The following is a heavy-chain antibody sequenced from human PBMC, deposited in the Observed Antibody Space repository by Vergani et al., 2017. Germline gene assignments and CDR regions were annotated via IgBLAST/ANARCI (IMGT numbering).Heavy chain of an antibody. CDR2: IYPGDSDT. CDR1: GYKFTNYW. J-gene: IGHJ4*01. V-gene: IGHV5-51*01. Sequence: EVQLVQSGAEVKKPGESLKISCKGSGYKFTNYWIGWVRQMPGKGLEWRGIIYPGDSDTRYNPSFQGQVTISADKSISTAYLQWSSLKASDTAIYYCARQQYYYDSSGYHGNFDYWGQGTLITVSS. CDR3: ARQQYYYDSSGYHGNFDY. D-gene: IGHD3-22*01.